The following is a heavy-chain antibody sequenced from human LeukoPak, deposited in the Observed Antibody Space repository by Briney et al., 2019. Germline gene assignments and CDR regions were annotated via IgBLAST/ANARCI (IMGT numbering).Heavy chain of an antibody. D-gene: IGHD3-10*01. J-gene: IGHJ3*02. CDR3: ARGERRGVNDGFDI. Sequence: GASVKVSCKASGYSFIGYYMHWVRQAPGRGLEWMGWIYPNSGGTNYAQKFQGWVTMTRDTSITTAYLELSRLRSNDTAVYFCARGERRGVNDGFDIWGQGTMVTVSS. V-gene: IGHV1-2*04. CDR2: IYPNSGGT. CDR1: GYSFIGYY.